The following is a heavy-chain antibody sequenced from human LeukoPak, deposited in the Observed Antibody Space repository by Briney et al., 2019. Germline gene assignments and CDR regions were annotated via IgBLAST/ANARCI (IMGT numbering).Heavy chain of an antibody. V-gene: IGHV4-39*07. CDR3: ARDRGKYSSSWYTGKGYYFDY. J-gene: IGHJ4*02. D-gene: IGHD6-13*01. Sequence: PSETLSLTCTVSGGSISSSSYYWGWIRQPPGKGLEWIGSIYYSGSTYYNPSLKSRVTISVDTSKNQFSLKLSSVTAADTAVYYCARDRGKYSSSWYTGKGYYFDYWGQGTLVTVSS. CDR1: GGSISSSSYY. CDR2: IYYSGST.